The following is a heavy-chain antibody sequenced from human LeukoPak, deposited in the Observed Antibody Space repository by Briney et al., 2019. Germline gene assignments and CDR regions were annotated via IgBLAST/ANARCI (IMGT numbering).Heavy chain of an antibody. D-gene: IGHD4/OR15-4a*01. CDR2: ITGTGDGT. Sequence: QSGGSLRLSCAASGFTFSTYAMTWVRQAPGKGLEWVSSITGTGDGTSAADSVKGRFTISRDSSKHTLYLQMNSLRVEDTAVYYCAKAGLVRGGALDSWGQGTLVTVSS. CDR1: GFTFSTYA. CDR3: AKAGLVRGGALDS. V-gene: IGHV3-23*01. J-gene: IGHJ4*02.